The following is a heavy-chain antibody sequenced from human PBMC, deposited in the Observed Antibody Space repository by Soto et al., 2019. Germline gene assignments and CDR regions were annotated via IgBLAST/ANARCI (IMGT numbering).Heavy chain of an antibody. Sequence: PSETLSLTCTVSGGSISGGVYYWSWIRQHPGKGLEWIGYIYYSGSTYYNPSLKSRVTISVDTSKNQFSLKLSSVTAADTAVYYCAREGIAARTADYWGQGTLVTVSS. CDR3: AREGIAARTADY. V-gene: IGHV4-31*03. J-gene: IGHJ4*02. CDR1: GGSISGGVYY. D-gene: IGHD6-6*01. CDR2: IYYSGST.